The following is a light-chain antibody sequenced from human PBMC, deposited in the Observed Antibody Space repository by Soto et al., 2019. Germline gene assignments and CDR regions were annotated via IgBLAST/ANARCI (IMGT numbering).Light chain of an antibody. CDR3: RQYNSFS. CDR2: HAS. J-gene: IGKJ1*01. Sequence: DIQMTQSPSTLPASVGDRVTITCRASQSISNWFAWYQQKPGTAPKVLVYHASNLHSGVPSRFSRIGSRTEFTLTFCSLQLDGFATYSCRQYNSFSFGQGTNVKV. V-gene: IGKV1-5*01. CDR1: QSISNW.